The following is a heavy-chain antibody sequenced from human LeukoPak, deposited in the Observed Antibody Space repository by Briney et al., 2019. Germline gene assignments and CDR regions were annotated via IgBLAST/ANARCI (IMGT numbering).Heavy chain of an antibody. D-gene: IGHD6-19*01. V-gene: IGHV3-23*01. CDR1: YA. Sequence: YAXXXVRQAPGKGLEWVSGISNSGGSTYYADSVKGRFTISRDNSKNTLYLQMNSLRVEDTAVYYCAKWRLVPRDPFDYWGQGTLVTVSS. J-gene: IGHJ4*02. CDR2: ISNSGGST. CDR3: AKWRLVPRDPFDY.